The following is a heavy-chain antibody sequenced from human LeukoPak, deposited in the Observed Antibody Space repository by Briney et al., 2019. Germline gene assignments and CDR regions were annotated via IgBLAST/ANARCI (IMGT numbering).Heavy chain of an antibody. Sequence: PSETLSLTCTVSGGSISTSNYYWGWIRQPPGKGLEWIGNIYYSGSTWNNPSLKSRVTTSVDTSKNQFSLKVTSVTAADTAVYYCATVVPAARFAYWGQGILVTVSS. V-gene: IGHV4-39*01. CDR1: GGSISTSNYY. CDR3: ATVVPAARFAY. CDR2: IYYSGST. J-gene: IGHJ4*02. D-gene: IGHD2-2*01.